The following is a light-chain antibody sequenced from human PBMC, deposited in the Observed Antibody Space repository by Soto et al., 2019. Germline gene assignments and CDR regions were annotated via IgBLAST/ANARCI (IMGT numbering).Light chain of an antibody. CDR2: AVS. CDR1: QGINDY. V-gene: IGKV1-16*02. CDR3: QQYNTFLT. Sequence: DIQMTQSPSSLSASVGDRVTITCRASQGINDYLAWFQQKPGKAPKSLIYAVSSLQSGVPSKFSGSGSGTDFTLTFSSLQHEDFATYYCQQYNTFLTFGPGTKVDIK. J-gene: IGKJ3*01.